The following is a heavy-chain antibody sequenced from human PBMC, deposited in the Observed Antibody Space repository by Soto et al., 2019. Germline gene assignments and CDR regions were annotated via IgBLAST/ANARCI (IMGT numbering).Heavy chain of an antibody. CDR1: GGSISSSNW. Sequence: QVQLQESGPGLVKPSGTLSLTCAVSGGSISSSNWWSWVRQPPGKGLEWIGEIYHSGSTNYNPSLKRRVPSSVDKSQNPFSLKLSSVAAADTAVYYCARVAVAGTRVDYWGQGTLVTVSS. V-gene: IGHV4-4*02. D-gene: IGHD6-19*01. CDR2: IYHSGST. J-gene: IGHJ4*02. CDR3: ARVAVAGTRVDY.